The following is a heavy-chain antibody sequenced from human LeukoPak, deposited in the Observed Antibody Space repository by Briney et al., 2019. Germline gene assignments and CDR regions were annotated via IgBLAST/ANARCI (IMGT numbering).Heavy chain of an antibody. Sequence: GGTLRLSCAASGFTFSSYGMSWVRQAPGKGLEWVSAISGSGGSTYYADSVKGRFTISRDNSKNTLYLQMNSLRAEDTAVYYCAKLGVVVVAATLYYFDYWGQGTLVTASS. V-gene: IGHV3-23*01. CDR1: GFTFSSYG. CDR2: ISGSGGST. CDR3: AKLGVVVVAATLYYFDY. J-gene: IGHJ4*02. D-gene: IGHD2-15*01.